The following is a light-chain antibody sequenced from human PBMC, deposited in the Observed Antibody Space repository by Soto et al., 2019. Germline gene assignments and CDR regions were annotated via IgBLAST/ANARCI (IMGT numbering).Light chain of an antibody. J-gene: IGKJ2*01. V-gene: IGKV3-20*01. Sequence: ESVLTQSPGTLSLSPGERATLSCRASQSVTNRYFAWYQQRPGQAPRLLIYGISNRATGIPDRFSGSGSGTDFALTISRLEPEDFAVYYCQQYGSSPYTFGQGTKVDIK. CDR3: QQYGSSPYT. CDR1: QSVTNRY. CDR2: GIS.